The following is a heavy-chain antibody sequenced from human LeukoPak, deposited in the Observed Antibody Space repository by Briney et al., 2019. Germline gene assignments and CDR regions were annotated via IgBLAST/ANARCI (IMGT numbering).Heavy chain of an antibody. CDR2: ISSSSSTI. V-gene: IGHV3-48*02. D-gene: IGHD3-10*01. CDR1: GFTFSSYS. Sequence: GGSLRLSCAASGFTFSSYSMNWVRQAPGKGLEWVSYISSSSSTIYYADSVKGRFTISRDNAKNSLYLQMNSLRDEDTAVYYCARDQGPLWFVEFMSFYYYYGMDVWGQGTTVTVSS. CDR3: ARDQGPLWFVEFMSFYYYYGMDV. J-gene: IGHJ6*02.